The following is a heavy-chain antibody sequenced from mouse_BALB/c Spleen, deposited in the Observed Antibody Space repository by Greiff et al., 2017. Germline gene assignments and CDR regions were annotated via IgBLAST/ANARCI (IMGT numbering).Heavy chain of an antibody. CDR1: GFTFSSYT. D-gene: IGHD2-4*01. J-gene: IGHJ2*01. V-gene: IGHV5-6-4*01. CDR3: TRVDYYFDY. Sequence: DVMLVESGGGLVKPGGSLKLSCAASGFTFSSYTMSWVRQTPEKRLEWVATISSGGSYTYYPDSVKGRFTISRDNAKNTLYLQMSSLKSEDTAMYYCTRVDYYFDYWGQGTTLTVSS. CDR2: ISSGGSYT.